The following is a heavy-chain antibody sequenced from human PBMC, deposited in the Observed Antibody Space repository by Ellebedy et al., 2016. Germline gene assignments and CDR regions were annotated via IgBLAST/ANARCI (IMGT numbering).Heavy chain of an antibody. CDR3: AHRQYSSSWYGAFDI. CDR1: GGSISSYYW. J-gene: IGHJ3*02. Sequence: TLSLTXTVSGGSISSYYWSWIRQPPGKALEWLALIYWDDDKRYSPSLKSRLTITKDTSKNQVVLTMTNMDPVDTATYYCAHRQYSSSWYGAFDIWGQGTMVTVSS. V-gene: IGHV2-5*08. D-gene: IGHD6-13*01. CDR2: IYWDDDK.